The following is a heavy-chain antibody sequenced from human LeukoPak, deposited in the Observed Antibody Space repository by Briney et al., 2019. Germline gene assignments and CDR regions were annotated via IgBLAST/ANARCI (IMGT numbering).Heavy chain of an antibody. D-gene: IGHD6-13*01. CDR1: GFTFSSYA. V-gene: IGHV3-30-3*01. CDR2: ISYDGSNK. Sequence: GGSLRLSCAASGFTFSSYAMHWVRQAPGKGLEWVAVISYDGSNKYYADSVKGRFTISRDNSKNTLYLQMNSLRAEDTAVYYCAKVSSSWYRTAFDYWGQGTLVTVCS. J-gene: IGHJ4*02. CDR3: AKVSSSWYRTAFDY.